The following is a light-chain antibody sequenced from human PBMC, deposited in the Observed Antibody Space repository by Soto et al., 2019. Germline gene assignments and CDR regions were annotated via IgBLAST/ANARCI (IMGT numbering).Light chain of an antibody. V-gene: IGKV1-5*03. CDR1: QSISSW. CDR3: QQYNSYSPYT. Sequence: DIPMTQSPSTLSASVGDRVTITCRASQSISSWLAWYQQKPGKAPKLLIYKASSLESGVPSRFSGSGSGTEFTLTISSLKPDDFATYYCQQYNSYSPYTFGQGTKLEIK. CDR2: KAS. J-gene: IGKJ2*01.